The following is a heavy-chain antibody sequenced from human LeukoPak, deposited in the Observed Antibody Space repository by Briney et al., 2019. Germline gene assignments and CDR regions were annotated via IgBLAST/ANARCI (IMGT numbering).Heavy chain of an antibody. J-gene: IGHJ6*03. Sequence: GGSLRLSCAASGFPFSSYEMNWVRQAPGKGLEWVSYISSSSSTIYYADSVKGRFTISRDNAKNSLYLQMNSLRADDTAVYYCARGPYDFWSGYYTGYYYYMDVWGKGTTVTVSS. CDR2: ISSSSSTI. V-gene: IGHV3-48*01. CDR3: ARGPYDFWSGYYTGYYYYMDV. CDR1: GFPFSSYE. D-gene: IGHD3-3*01.